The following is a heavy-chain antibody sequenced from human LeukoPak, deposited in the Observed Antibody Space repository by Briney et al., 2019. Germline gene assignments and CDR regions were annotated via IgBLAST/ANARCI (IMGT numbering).Heavy chain of an antibody. CDR2: IIPILGIA. V-gene: IGHV1-69*04. D-gene: IGHD5-18*01. CDR3: AIGTAWFDP. CDR1: GGPFSSYA. Sequence: ASVKVSFKASGGPFSSYAISWVRQAPGQGLEWMGRIIPILGIANYAQKFQGRVTITADKSTSTAYMELSSLRSEDTAVYYCAIGTAWFDPWGQGTLVTVSS. J-gene: IGHJ5*02.